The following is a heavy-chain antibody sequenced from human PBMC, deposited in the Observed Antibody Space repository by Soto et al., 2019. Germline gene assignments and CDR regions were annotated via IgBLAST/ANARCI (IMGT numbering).Heavy chain of an antibody. Sequence: GSLRLSCAASGFTFSTYDMQWVRQAPGKGLEWVSAITTAGDTYYPDSVKGRFTISGDNSEDILYLQMNSLRPDDAAVYHCARVRPLHRGWDFSSRYRSDYWGEGTLVTVSS. CDR2: ITTAGDT. J-gene: IGHJ4*02. CDR3: ARVRPLHRGWDFSSRYRSDY. D-gene: IGHD3-3*01. CDR1: GFTFSTYD. V-gene: IGHV3-13*01.